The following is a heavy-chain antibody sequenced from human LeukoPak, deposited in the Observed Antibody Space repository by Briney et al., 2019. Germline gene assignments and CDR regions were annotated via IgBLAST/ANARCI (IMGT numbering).Heavy chain of an antibody. CDR3: ARVAAEVVGVPGAIGFGWLRRDYYYMDV. Sequence: ASVKVSCKASGYTFTSYYMHWVRQAPGEGLEWMGIINPSGGSTSYAQKFQGRVTMTRDMSTSTVYMELSSLRYEDTAVYYCARVAAEVVGVPGAIGFGWLRRDYYYMDVWGKGTTVTVSS. V-gene: IGHV1-46*01. D-gene: IGHD2-2*02. CDR1: GYTFTSYY. CDR2: INPSGGST. J-gene: IGHJ6*03.